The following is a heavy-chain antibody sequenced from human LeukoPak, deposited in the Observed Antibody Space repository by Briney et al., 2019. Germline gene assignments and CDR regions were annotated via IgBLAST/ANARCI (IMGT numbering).Heavy chain of an antibody. CDR2: ISWNSGSI. J-gene: IGHJ6*03. Sequence: GGSLRLSCAASGFTFDDYAMHWVRQAPGKGLEWVSGISWNSGSIGYADSVKGRFTISRDNAKNSLYLQMNSLRAEDTAVYYCARGTGSSSYYYMDVWGKGTTVTVSS. V-gene: IGHV3-9*01. CDR3: ARGTGSSSYYYMDV. D-gene: IGHD6-6*01. CDR1: GFTFDDYA.